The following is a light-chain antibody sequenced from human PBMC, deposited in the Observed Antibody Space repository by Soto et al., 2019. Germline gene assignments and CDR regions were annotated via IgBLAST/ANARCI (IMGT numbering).Light chain of an antibody. Sequence: AIRMTQSPSSLSASPGDRVTITCRASQGISSYLAWYQQKPGKAPKLLIYAASTLQSGVPSRFSGSGSGTYFTLTCSSLQPEDFATYYCQQYYSYPPGFGPGTKVDIK. CDR3: QQYYSYPPG. CDR2: AAS. J-gene: IGKJ3*01. CDR1: QGISSY. V-gene: IGKV1-8*01.